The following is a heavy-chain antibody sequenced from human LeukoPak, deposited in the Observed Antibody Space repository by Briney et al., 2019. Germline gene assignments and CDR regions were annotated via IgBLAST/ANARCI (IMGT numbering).Heavy chain of an antibody. V-gene: IGHV1-2*02. J-gene: IGHJ4*02. CDR3: ARDQSLAAGSDY. CDR1: GYIFTGYY. Sequence: ASVKVSCKASGYIFTGYYMHWVRQALGQGLEWMGWINPNSGDTNYAQKFQGRVTMTRDTSISTANMELSRLRSDDTAVYYCARDQSLAAGSDYWGQGTLVTVSS. CDR2: INPNSGDT. D-gene: IGHD6-13*01.